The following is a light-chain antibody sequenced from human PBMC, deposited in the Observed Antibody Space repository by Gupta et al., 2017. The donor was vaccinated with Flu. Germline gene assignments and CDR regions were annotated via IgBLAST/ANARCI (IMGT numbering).Light chain of an antibody. CDR3: RQSDRPLIT. CDR2: ATS. CDR1: PSVSSY. Sequence: DIQMTQSPSSLSASIGDRVTITCRASPSVSSYLNWYQHKSGKAPKLLIYATSSLQTGVPSRFSGGGSGTDFTLTISRLQPEDIATYYCRQSDRPLITFGQGTRLEIK. J-gene: IGKJ5*01. V-gene: IGKV1-39*01.